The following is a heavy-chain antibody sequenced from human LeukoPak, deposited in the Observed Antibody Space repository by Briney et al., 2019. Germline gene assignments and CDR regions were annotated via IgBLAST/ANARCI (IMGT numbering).Heavy chain of an antibody. Sequence: PGGSLRLSCAASGFTFSSYGMHWVRQAPGKGLEWVAVIWYDGSNKYYADSVKGRFTISRDNSKNTLYLQMNSLRAEDTAVYYCAREGTALVIAYWGQGALVTVSS. V-gene: IGHV3-33*01. CDR1: GFTFSSYG. D-gene: IGHD5-18*01. J-gene: IGHJ4*02. CDR3: AREGTALVIAY. CDR2: IWYDGSNK.